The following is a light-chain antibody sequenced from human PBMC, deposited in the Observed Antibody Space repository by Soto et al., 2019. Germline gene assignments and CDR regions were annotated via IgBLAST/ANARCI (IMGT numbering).Light chain of an antibody. Sequence: EIVLTQSPGTLSLSPGERATLSCRASQSVSSYLAWYQQKPGQAPRLLIYGASTRATGNPDRFSGSGSGTDFTLTISRLEPEDFAVFYCQQYGSSLPWTFGQGTKVDIK. V-gene: IGKV3-20*01. CDR2: GAS. J-gene: IGKJ1*01. CDR3: QQYGSSLPWT. CDR1: QSVSSY.